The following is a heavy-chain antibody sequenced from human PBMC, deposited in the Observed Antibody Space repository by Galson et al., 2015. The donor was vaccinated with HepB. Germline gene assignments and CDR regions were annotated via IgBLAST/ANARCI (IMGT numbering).Heavy chain of an antibody. V-gene: IGHV1-8*01. CDR1: GYTFTSYD. CDR2: MNPDSGDT. Sequence: SVKVSCKASGYTFTSYDINWVRQATGQGLEWVGWMNPDSGDTGYAEKVQGRVTMTRNTSISTAYMELSSLRSEDTAVYYCARGPKFRKIFGVVIMPGIGSSVTNFAYWGQGTLVTVSS. J-gene: IGHJ4*02. D-gene: IGHD3-3*01. CDR3: ARGPKFRKIFGVVIMPGIGSSVTNFAY.